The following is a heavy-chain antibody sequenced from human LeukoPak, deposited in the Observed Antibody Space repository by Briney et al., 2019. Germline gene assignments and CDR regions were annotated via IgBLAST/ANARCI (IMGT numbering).Heavy chain of an antibody. CDR2: ISSHGGST. CDR3: VSSRIAAAGLIDAFDI. J-gene: IGHJ3*02. D-gene: IGHD6-13*01. Sequence: PGGSLRLSCSASGFTFSSYAMHWVRQAPGKGLEYVSGISSHGGSTYYADSVKGRFTISRDNSKNTLYLQMSSLRAEDTAVYYCVSSRIAAAGLIDAFDIWGQGTRVTVSS. CDR1: GFTFSSYA. V-gene: IGHV3-64D*09.